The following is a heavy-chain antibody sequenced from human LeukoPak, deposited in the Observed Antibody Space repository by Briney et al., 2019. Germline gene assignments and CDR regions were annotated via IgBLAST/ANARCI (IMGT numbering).Heavy chain of an antibody. Sequence: PGGSLRLSCAASGFTFSSYAMSWVRQAPGKGLEWVSAISGSGGSTYYADSVKGRFTISRDNSKNTLYLQMNSLRAEDTAVYYCAKDLTMIVVVTDFDYWGRGTLVTVSS. CDR3: AKDLTMIVVVTDFDY. CDR2: ISGSGGST. V-gene: IGHV3-23*01. CDR1: GFTFSSYA. J-gene: IGHJ4*02. D-gene: IGHD3-22*01.